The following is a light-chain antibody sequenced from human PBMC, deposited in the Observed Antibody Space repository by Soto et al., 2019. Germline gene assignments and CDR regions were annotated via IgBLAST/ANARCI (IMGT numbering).Light chain of an antibody. V-gene: IGLV2-8*01. J-gene: IGLJ1*01. CDR2: EVS. CDR3: SSYAGSNNTYV. Sequence: QSALTQPPSASGSPGQSVTTSCTGTSSDVDDNNYVSWYQQHPGKAPKLMIYEVSKRPSGVPDRFSGSKSGNTASLTVSGLQAEDEADYYCSSYAGSNNTYVFGTGTKVTVL. CDR1: SSDVDDNNY.